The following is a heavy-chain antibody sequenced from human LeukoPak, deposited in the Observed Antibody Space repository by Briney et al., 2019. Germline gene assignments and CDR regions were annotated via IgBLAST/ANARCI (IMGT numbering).Heavy chain of an antibody. V-gene: IGHV1-18*01. J-gene: IGHJ4*02. CDR3: ARDSGTWVECTRTSCYIAY. CDR2: INVYNDYT. D-gene: IGHD2-2*02. CDR1: GYTFISYG. Sequence: ASVKVSCKASGYTFISYGIAWVRPAPGQGPEWMGWINVYNDYTRNSQKFQGRVTMTTDASTSTAYMELRSLTSDDTAVYYCARDSGTWVECTRTSCYIAYWGQGTLVSVSS.